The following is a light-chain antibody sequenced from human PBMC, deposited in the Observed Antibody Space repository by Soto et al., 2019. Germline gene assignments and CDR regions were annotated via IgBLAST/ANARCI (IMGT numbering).Light chain of an antibody. CDR2: DVS. V-gene: IGLV2-14*01. CDR3: NSYTSSSTYV. CDR1: TSDVVRYNY. J-gene: IGLJ1*01. Sequence: QSVLTQPASVSGSPGQSITISCTGTTSDVVRYNYVSWYQQHPGKAPKLIIYDVSNRPSGVSNRFSGSKSGNTASLTISGLQAEDEADYYCNSYTSSSTYVFGTGT.